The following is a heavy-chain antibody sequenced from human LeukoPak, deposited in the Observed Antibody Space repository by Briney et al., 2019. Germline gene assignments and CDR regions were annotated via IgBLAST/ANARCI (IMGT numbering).Heavy chain of an antibody. V-gene: IGHV3-23*01. CDR2: ISGSGGST. Sequence: GGSLRLSCAASGFTVSSNYMSWVRQAPGEGLEWVSAISGSGGSTYYADSVKGRFTISRDNSKNTLYLQMNSLRAEDTAVYYCAKERPSYYDSSGYYPYYFDYWGQGTLVTVSS. CDR1: GFTVSSNY. J-gene: IGHJ4*02. CDR3: AKERPSYYDSSGYYPYYFDY. D-gene: IGHD3-22*01.